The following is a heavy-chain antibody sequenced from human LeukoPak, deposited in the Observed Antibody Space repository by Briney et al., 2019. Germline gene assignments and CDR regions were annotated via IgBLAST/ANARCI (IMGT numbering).Heavy chain of an antibody. CDR2: IKQDGSAK. V-gene: IGHV3-7*03. D-gene: IGHD2-15*01. CDR1: GVTFSRHW. Sequence: GGSLRLSCAASGVTFSRHWMYWVRQAPGKGLEWVANIKQDGSAKPYVDSVKGRFTISRDNAKNSLFLQMNSLRVEDTAVYYCARDNGWSADFWGQGTLVTVSS. CDR3: ARDNGWSADF. J-gene: IGHJ4*02.